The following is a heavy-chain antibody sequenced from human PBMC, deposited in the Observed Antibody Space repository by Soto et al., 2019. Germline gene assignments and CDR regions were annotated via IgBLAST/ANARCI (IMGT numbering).Heavy chain of an antibody. D-gene: IGHD3-16*01. CDR3: ARDAGDVYPSWFDP. CDR2: FIPMLGIA. CDR1: GDTFSSYS. Sequence: QVQLVQSGAEVKKPGSSVKVSCKTSGDTFSSYSVTWVRQAPGQGLEWMGRFIPMLGIANYAQKFQGRVTITADKSTSTVYMALSSLRSEDTALYYCARDAGDVYPSWFDPWGQGTLVTVSS. V-gene: IGHV1-69*08. J-gene: IGHJ5*02.